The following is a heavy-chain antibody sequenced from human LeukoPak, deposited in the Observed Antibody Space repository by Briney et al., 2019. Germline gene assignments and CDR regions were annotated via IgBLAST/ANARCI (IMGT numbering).Heavy chain of an antibody. CDR3: ARGYDILTGQVGAFDI. CDR1: GGSISSYY. V-gene: IGHV4-4*07. CDR2: IYTSGST. D-gene: IGHD3-9*01. J-gene: IGHJ3*02. Sequence: SETLSLTCTVSGGSISSYYWSWIRQPAGKGLEWIGRIYTSGSTNYNPSLKSRVTMSVDTSKNQFSLKLSSVTAADTAVHYCARGYDILTGQVGAFDIWGQGTMVTVSS.